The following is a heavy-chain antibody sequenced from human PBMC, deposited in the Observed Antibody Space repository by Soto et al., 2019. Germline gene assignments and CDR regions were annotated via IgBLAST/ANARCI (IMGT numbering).Heavy chain of an antibody. CDR1: GGSISSYY. J-gene: IGHJ5*02. CDR2: IYYSGST. D-gene: IGHD3-10*01. V-gene: IGHV4-59*01. Sequence: QVQLQESGPGLVKPSETLSLTCTVSGGSISSYYWSWIRQPPGKGLEWIGYIYYSGSTNYNPSLKSRVTIAVDTSKNQFSLKLRSVTAADTAVYYCARDRVWFGELGGWFDPWGQGTLVTVSS. CDR3: ARDRVWFGELGGWFDP.